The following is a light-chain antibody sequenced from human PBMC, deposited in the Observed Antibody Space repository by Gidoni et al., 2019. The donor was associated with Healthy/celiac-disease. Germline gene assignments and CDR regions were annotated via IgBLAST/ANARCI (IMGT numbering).Light chain of an antibody. CDR3: CSYAGSSSVV. Sequence: QSALTQPASVSRSPGQSITISCTGTSSDVVSYNLVSWYQQPPGKAPKLMIYEGSKRPSGVSNRFSGSKSGNTASLTISGLQAEDEADYYCCSYAGSSSVVFGGGTKLTVL. CDR2: EGS. V-gene: IGLV2-23*01. J-gene: IGLJ2*01. CDR1: SSDVVSYNL.